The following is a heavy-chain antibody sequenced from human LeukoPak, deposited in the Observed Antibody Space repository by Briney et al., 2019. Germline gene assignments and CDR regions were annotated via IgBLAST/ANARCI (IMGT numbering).Heavy chain of an antibody. CDR2: ISSSTRMI. V-gene: IGHV3-11*04. Sequence: KASETLSLTCTVSGGSISSTTYYWGWIRQPPGKGLEWVSYISSSTRMIYYADSVKGRFTISRDSAKNSLYLQMDSLRDEDTAMYYCAREFPAHCSSTSCYPDHWGQGTLVTVAS. D-gene: IGHD2-2*01. CDR1: GGSISSTTYY. J-gene: IGHJ5*02. CDR3: AREFPAHCSSTSCYPDH.